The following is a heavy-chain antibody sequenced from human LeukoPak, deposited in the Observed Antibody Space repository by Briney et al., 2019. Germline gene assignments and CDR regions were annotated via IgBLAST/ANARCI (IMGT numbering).Heavy chain of an antibody. J-gene: IGHJ3*02. Sequence: VGSLRLSCAASGFTFSSYGMHWVRQAPGKGLEWVAVISYDGSNKYYADSVKGRFTISRDNSKNTLYLQMNSLRAEDTAVYYCAKLPMEPGYCSGGSCSDIWGQGTMVTVSS. CDR1: GFTFSSYG. D-gene: IGHD2-15*01. CDR3: AKLPMEPGYCSGGSCSDI. CDR2: ISYDGSNK. V-gene: IGHV3-30*18.